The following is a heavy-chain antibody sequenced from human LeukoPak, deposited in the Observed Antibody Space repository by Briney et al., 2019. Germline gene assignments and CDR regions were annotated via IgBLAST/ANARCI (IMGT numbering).Heavy chain of an antibody. D-gene: IGHD4-17*01. Sequence: PGGSLRLSCAASGFTVSSNYMSWVRQAPGKGLEWVSYIGRRGNAIYYADSVKGRFTISRDNAKNSLYLQMNSLRAEDTAFYYCARAISLDYGDYYFDSWGQGTLVTVSS. CDR1: GFTVSSNY. J-gene: IGHJ4*02. V-gene: IGHV3-11*04. CDR2: IGRRGNAI. CDR3: ARAISLDYGDYYFDS.